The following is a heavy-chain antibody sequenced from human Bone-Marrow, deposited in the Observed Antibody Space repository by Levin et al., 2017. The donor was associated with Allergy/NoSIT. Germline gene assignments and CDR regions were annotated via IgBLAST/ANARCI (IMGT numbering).Heavy chain of an antibody. D-gene: IGHD3-16*01. Sequence: PGGSPRLSCAASGFSLNMFEVNWVRQAPGRGLEWISYISHSGSTKFYADSVKGRFTISRDNAENSLYLQMNSLRAEDTAVYYCARGVLDYVGFGAFDIWGQGTMVTVSS. J-gene: IGHJ3*02. CDR1: GFSLNMFE. V-gene: IGHV3-48*03. CDR2: ISHSGSTK. CDR3: ARGVLDYVGFGAFDI.